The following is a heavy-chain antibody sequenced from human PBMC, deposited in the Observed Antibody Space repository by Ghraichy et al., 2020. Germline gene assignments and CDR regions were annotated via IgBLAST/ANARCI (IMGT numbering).Heavy chain of an antibody. J-gene: IGHJ4*02. D-gene: IGHD3-3*02. CDR1: GFTFSSYE. V-gene: IGHV3-48*03. Sequence: GGSLRLSCAASGFTFSSYEMNWVHQAPGKGLEWVSYISSSGSTIYYADSVKGRFTISRDNAKNSLYLQMNSLRAEDTAVYYCARGISSSDIDYWGQGTLVTVSS. CDR2: ISSSGSTI. CDR3: ARGISSSDIDY.